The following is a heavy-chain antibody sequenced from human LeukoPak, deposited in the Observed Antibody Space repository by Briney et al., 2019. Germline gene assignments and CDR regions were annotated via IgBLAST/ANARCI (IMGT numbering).Heavy chain of an antibody. CDR3: ARSPYLYNWFDP. CDR1: GFTVSSNY. J-gene: IGHJ5*02. Sequence: GGSLRLSCAASGFTVSSNYMSWVRQAPGKWLEWVTVIYSGGSTYYADSVKGRFTISRDNSKNTPYLQMNSLRAEDTAVYYCARSPYLYNWFDPWGQGTLVTVSS. CDR2: IYSGGST. D-gene: IGHD3-10*01. V-gene: IGHV3-53*01.